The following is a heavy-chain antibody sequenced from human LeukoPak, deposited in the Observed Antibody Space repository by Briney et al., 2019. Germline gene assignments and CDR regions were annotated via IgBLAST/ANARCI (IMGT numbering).Heavy chain of an antibody. J-gene: IGHJ4*02. V-gene: IGHV4-59*08. CDR1: DGSISSYY. Sequence: SETLSLTCTVSDGSISSYYWSWIRQPPGKGLEWIGYIYYSGSTNYNPSLKNRVTISVDTSKNQFSLKLRSVTAADMAVYYCASGTYYYFDFWGQGTLVTVSS. D-gene: IGHD1-26*01. CDR2: IYYSGST. CDR3: ASGTYYYFDF.